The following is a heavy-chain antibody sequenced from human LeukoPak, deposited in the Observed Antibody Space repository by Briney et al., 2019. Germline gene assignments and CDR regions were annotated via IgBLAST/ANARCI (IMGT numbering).Heavy chain of an antibody. CDR2: ISVQNGNI. J-gene: IGHJ4*02. CDR1: GYNYATSG. V-gene: IGHV1-18*01. CDR3: ARDSGSYWNYFDY. D-gene: IGHD1-26*01. Sequence: ASVKVSCKTSGYNYATSGISWVRQAPGQGLEWMGWISVQNGNIKYAQKFQGRVNLTTDTSTTSPYMELRSLTSDDTAVYYCARDSGSYWNYFDYWGQGTLVTVSS.